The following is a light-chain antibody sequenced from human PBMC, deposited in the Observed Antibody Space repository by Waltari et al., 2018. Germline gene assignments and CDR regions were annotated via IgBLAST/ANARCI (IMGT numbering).Light chain of an antibody. CDR3: QQYHNWPLGT. CDR1: PSVSSD. CDR2: GAS. V-gene: IGKV3-15*01. Sequence: EIVMTQSPATLSVSPGDRATLSCRASPSVSSDLAWYQQKPGQAPRLLISGASTRATGIPARFSGSGSETEFTLTISNIQSEDFAVYYCQQYHNWPLGTFGQGTKVEIK. J-gene: IGKJ1*01.